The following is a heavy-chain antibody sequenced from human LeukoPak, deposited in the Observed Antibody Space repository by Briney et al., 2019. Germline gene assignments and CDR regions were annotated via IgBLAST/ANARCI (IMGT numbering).Heavy chain of an antibody. CDR1: GGSISSYY. CDR2: IYYSGST. Sequence: SETLSLTCTVSGGSISSYYWSWIRQPPGKGLEWIGYIYYSGSTNYNPSLKSRVTIPVDTSKNQFSLKLSSVTAADTAVYYCARVSTTVASYFDYWGQGTLVTVSS. D-gene: IGHD4-23*01. J-gene: IGHJ4*02. CDR3: ARVSTTVASYFDY. V-gene: IGHV4-59*01.